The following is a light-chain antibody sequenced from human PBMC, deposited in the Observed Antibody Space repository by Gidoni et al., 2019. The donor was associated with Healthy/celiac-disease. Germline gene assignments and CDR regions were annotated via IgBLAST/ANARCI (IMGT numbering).Light chain of an antibody. Sequence: DIVMTQSPLSLPITPGDPASISCRSSQSLLHSNGYNYLDWYLQKPGQSPQLLIYLGSNRASGVPDRCSGSGAGTDVTLKISRVEAEDVGVYYCMQALQTPPFTFGPGTKVDIK. V-gene: IGKV2-28*01. J-gene: IGKJ3*01. CDR2: LGS. CDR1: QSLLHSNGYNY. CDR3: MQALQTPPFT.